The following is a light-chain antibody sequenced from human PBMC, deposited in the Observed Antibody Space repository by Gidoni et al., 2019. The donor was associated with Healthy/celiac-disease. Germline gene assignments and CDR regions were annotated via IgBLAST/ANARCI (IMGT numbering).Light chain of an antibody. CDR3: QHYNSYSPKNT. J-gene: IGKJ2*01. V-gene: IGKV1-5*03. CDR2: KAS. Sequence: IRLIHSTSTLSASVGDRVTITCRASQSISSWLAWYQQKPGKAPKLLIYKASSLESGVPSRFSGSGSGTEFTLTISSLQPDYFATYCVQHYNSYSPKNTFGQGTKLEIK. CDR1: QSISSW.